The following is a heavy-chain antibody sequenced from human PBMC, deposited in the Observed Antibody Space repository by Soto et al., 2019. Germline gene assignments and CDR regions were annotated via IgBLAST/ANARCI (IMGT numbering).Heavy chain of an antibody. J-gene: IGHJ4*02. CDR2: INPNSSGT. D-gene: IGHD3-22*01. Sequence: GASVKVSCKASGYTFTGYYMHWVRQAPGQGLEWMGWINPNSSGTNYAQKFQGWVTMTRDTSISTAYMELSRLRSDDTAVYYCARGHYDSSGYYYSSDYWGQGTLVTVSS. CDR3: ARGHYDSSGYYYSSDY. CDR1: GYTFTGYY. V-gene: IGHV1-2*04.